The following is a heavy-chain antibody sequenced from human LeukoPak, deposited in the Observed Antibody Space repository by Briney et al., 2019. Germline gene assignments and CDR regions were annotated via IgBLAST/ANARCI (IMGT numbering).Heavy chain of an antibody. CDR1: GFNFSSYS. D-gene: IGHD6-13*01. Sequence: PGGSLRLSCAASGFNFSSYSLNWVRQAPGKGLEWVSYISCSSRRIYYADSVKGRFTISRDSAKNSLYLQMDSLRDEDTAVYYCARDQENSCSSSRKVGAFDIWGQGTMVTVSS. V-gene: IGHV3-48*02. J-gene: IGHJ3*02. CDR3: ARDQENSCSSSRKVGAFDI. CDR2: ISCSSRRI.